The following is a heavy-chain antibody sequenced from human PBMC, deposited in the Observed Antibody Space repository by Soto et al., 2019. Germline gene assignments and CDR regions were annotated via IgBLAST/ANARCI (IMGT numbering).Heavy chain of an antibody. CDR2: ISSSSSYI. D-gene: IGHD6-19*01. CDR3: ARDSVAGTSAFDI. J-gene: IGHJ3*02. V-gene: IGHV3-21*01. Sequence: PGGSLRLSCAASGFTFSSYIMNWVRQAPGKGLEWVSSISSSSSYIYYADSVKGRFTISRDNAKNSLYLQMNSLRAEDTAVYYCARDSVAGTSAFDIWGQGTMVTVSS. CDR1: GFTFSSYI.